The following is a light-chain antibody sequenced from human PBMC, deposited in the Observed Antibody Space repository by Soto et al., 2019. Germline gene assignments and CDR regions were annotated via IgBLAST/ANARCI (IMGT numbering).Light chain of an antibody. CDR3: SSYAGSNNYV. J-gene: IGLJ1*01. Sequence: QSALTQPPSASGSPGQSVTISCTGTSSDVGGYNYVSWYQQHPGKAPKLMIYEVSKRPSGVPDRFSGSKSGNTASLTGSGLQAEDEADYYCSSYAGSNNYVFGTGTQLTVL. CDR2: EVS. CDR1: SSDVGGYNY. V-gene: IGLV2-8*01.